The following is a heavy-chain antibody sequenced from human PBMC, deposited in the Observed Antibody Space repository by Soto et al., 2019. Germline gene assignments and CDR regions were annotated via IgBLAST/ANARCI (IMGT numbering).Heavy chain of an antibody. CDR2: IYYSGST. Sequence: SETLSLTCTVSGGSISSSSYYWGWIRQPPGKGLEWIGSIYYSGSTYYNPSLKSRVTISVDTSKNQFSLKLSSVTAADTAVYYCAGRFIAWESRELGGGWFDPWGQGTLVTVSS. CDR3: AGRFIAWESRELGGGWFDP. V-gene: IGHV4-39*01. D-gene: IGHD1-26*01. J-gene: IGHJ5*02. CDR1: GGSISSSSYY.